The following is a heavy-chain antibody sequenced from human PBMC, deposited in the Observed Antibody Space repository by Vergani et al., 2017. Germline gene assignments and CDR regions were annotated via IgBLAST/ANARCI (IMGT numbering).Heavy chain of an antibody. D-gene: IGHD3-3*01. CDR1: GGSISSYY. Sequence: QVQLQESGPGLVKPSETLSLTCTVSGGSISSYYWSWIRQPPGKGLEWIGYIYYSGSTNYNPSLKSRVTISVDTSKNQFSLKLSSVTAADTAVYYCARLNPYYDFWSGYYDYYYYYKDVWGKGTTVTVSS. V-gene: IGHV4-59*01. CDR2: IYYSGST. J-gene: IGHJ6*03. CDR3: ARLNPYYDFWSGYYDYYYYYKDV.